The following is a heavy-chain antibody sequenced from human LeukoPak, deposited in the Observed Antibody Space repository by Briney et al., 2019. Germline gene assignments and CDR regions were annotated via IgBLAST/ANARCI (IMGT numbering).Heavy chain of an antibody. Sequence: GRSLRLSCAASGITFHYYAMHWVRQAPGEGLGWVSLISEDGGSTYYAGSGTGRFILSRHHGKNSLYLQMNSLRTEDTALYYCAKGFSVLASNHYYYYYAMDVRGQGTTVTVCS. CDR3: AKGFSVLASNHYYYYYAMDV. CDR2: ISEDGGST. J-gene: IGHJ6*02. CDR1: GITFHYYA. V-gene: IGHV3-43*02. D-gene: IGHD3-3*01.